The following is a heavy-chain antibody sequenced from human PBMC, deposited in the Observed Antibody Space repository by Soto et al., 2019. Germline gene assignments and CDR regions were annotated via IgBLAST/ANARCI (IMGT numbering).Heavy chain of an antibody. Sequence: GESLKISCKGSGYSFTSYWIGWVRQMPGKGLEWMGIIYPGDSDTRYSPSFQGQVTISADKSISTAYLQWSSLKASDTAMYYCASSLRDTYYYYGMDVWGQGTTVTVSS. D-gene: IGHD3-16*01. CDR1: GYSFTSYW. V-gene: IGHV5-51*01. J-gene: IGHJ6*02. CDR3: ASSLRDTYYYYGMDV. CDR2: IYPGDSDT.